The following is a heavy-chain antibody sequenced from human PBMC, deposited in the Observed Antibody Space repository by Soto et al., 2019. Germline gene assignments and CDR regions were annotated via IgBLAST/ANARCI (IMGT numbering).Heavy chain of an antibody. CDR3: ARDREQRNPDPRMRAFDI. D-gene: IGHD1-26*01. J-gene: IGHJ3*02. CDR2: IIPIFGTA. CDR1: GGTFSSYA. V-gene: IGHV1-69*12. Sequence: QVQLVQSGAEVKKPGSSVKVSCKASGGTFSSYAISWVRQAPGQGLEWMGGIIPIFGTANYAQKFQGRVTITADESTSTAYMELSSLRSEDTAVYCCARDREQRNPDPRMRAFDIWGQGTMVTVSS.